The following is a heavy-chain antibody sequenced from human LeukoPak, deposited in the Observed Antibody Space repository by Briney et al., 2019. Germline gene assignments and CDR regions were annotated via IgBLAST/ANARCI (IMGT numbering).Heavy chain of an antibody. CDR2: IYYSGST. D-gene: IGHD3-22*01. J-gene: IGHJ4*02. V-gene: IGHV4-59*01. Sequence: PSETLSLTCTVSGGSISRYYWSWIRQPPGKGLEWIGYIYYSGSTNYNPSLKSRVTISVDTSKNQFSLKLSSVTAADTAVYYCARGGGFGVPTYYYDSSGYFPFDYWGRGTLVTVSS. CDR1: GGSISRYY. CDR3: ARGGGFGVPTYYYDSSGYFPFDY.